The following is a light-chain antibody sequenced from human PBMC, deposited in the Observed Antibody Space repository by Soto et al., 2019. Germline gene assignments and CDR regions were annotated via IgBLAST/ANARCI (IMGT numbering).Light chain of an antibody. Sequence: DIQMTQSPSSLSASVGDGVTVTCRASQTIKKYLNWYQQKAGEAPKVLISGASSLESGVPSRFSGSGSGTDFTLTISNLQPEDFATYYCQQSYSTPHTFGLGTKVEIK. J-gene: IGKJ1*01. CDR1: QTIKKY. V-gene: IGKV1-39*01. CDR3: QQSYSTPHT. CDR2: GAS.